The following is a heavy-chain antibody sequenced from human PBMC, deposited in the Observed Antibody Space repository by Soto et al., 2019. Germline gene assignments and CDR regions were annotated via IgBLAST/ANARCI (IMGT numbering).Heavy chain of an antibody. J-gene: IGHJ3*02. CDR3: ATANTPYAFDM. CDR1: GLTFSISC. V-gene: IGHV3-7*01. Sequence: VQLVESGGGLVQPGVSLRLSCTASGLTFSISCMTWVRQAPGEGLEWVSNVNPAGNVQHYADSVKERITISRDNAKNSLFLQMSGRTVEDTAVYYWATANTPYAFDMGGQGKMVTVSS. CDR2: VNPAGNVQ.